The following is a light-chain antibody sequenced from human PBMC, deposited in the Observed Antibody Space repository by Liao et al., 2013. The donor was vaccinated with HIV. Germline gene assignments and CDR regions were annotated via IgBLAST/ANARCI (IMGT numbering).Light chain of an antibody. CDR3: HVWDGRSDRWV. CDR1: DLESRR. V-gene: IGLV3-21*04. CDR2: YDS. J-gene: IGLJ3*02. Sequence: SYELTQPPSVSVAPGTTATITCGGKDLESRRVHWYQQKPGQAPVVVIYYDSDRPSGIPERFSGSNSDNTATLTISRVEAADEAVYYCHVWDGRSDRWVFGGGTSLTVL.